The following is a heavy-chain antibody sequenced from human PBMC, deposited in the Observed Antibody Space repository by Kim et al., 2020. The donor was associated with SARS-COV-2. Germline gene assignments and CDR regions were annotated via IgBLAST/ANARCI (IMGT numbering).Heavy chain of an antibody. CDR1: GYTLTELS. Sequence: ASVKVSCKVSGYTLTELSMHWVRQAPGKGLEWMGGFDPEDGETIYAQKFQGRVTMTEDTSTDTAYMELSSLRSEDTAVYYCATAILTSSEHRGYCSGGSCPVPFDYWGQGTLVTVSS. V-gene: IGHV1-24*01. D-gene: IGHD2-15*01. J-gene: IGHJ4*02. CDR2: FDPEDGET. CDR3: ATAILTSSEHRGYCSGGSCPVPFDY.